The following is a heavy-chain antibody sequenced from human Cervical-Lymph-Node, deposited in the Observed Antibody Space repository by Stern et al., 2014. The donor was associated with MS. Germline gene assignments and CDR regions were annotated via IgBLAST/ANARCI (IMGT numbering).Heavy chain of an antibody. J-gene: IGHJ4*02. Sequence: VQLVESGAEVKKPGASVKVSCKSSGYTFTAFYVHWVRQAPGQGLEWMGRINPNSGATDYAQKFQGRVTMTRDTSISTAYMELSRLTFDDTAVYYCARDKNSGWDWGQGTLVTVSS. D-gene: IGHD6-19*01. V-gene: IGHV1-2*06. CDR2: INPNSGAT. CDR1: GYTFTAFY. CDR3: ARDKNSGWD.